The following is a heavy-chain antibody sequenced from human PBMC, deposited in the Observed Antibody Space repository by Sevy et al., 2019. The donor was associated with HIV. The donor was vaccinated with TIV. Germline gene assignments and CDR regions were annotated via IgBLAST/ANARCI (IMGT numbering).Heavy chain of an antibody. D-gene: IGHD2-2*01. J-gene: IGHJ3*02. Sequence: WETLSLTCAVYGGSFSGYYWSWIHQPPGKGLEWIGEIYHSGSTNYNPSLKSRVTISVDTSKNQFSLKLSSVTAADTAVYYCARHCASTSCSHAFDIWGQGTMVTVSS. CDR3: ARHCASTSCSHAFDI. V-gene: IGHV4-34*01. CDR2: IYHSGST. CDR1: GGSFSGYY.